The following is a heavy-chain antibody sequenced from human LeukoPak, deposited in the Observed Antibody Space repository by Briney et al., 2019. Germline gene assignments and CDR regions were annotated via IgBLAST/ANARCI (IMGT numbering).Heavy chain of an antibody. CDR1: GGSIISSDYH. D-gene: IGHD2-15*01. Sequence: SETLSLTCTVSGGSIISSDYHWGWVRQPPGKGLEWIGTISYSGNTDYNPSLRSRVTISVDTSNNQFSLGLGSVTAADTAVYHCARHCCSGPAKRVFDIWGQGTMVTVSS. J-gene: IGHJ3*02. CDR3: ARHCCSGPAKRVFDI. V-gene: IGHV4-39*01. CDR2: ISYSGNT.